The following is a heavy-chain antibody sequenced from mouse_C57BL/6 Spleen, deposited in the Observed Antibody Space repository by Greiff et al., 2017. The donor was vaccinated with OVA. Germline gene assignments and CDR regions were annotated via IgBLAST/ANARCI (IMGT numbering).Heavy chain of an antibody. CDR3: ARSGYYDYDEAWFAY. J-gene: IGHJ3*01. V-gene: IGHV1-72*01. Sequence: QVQLQQPGAELVKPGASVKLSCKASGYTFTSYWMHWVKQRPGRGLEWIGRFDPNSGGTKYNEKFKSKATLTVDKPSSTAYMQLSSLTSEDSAVYYCARSGYYDYDEAWFAYWGQGTLVTVSA. D-gene: IGHD2-4*01. CDR2: FDPNSGGT. CDR1: GYTFTSYW.